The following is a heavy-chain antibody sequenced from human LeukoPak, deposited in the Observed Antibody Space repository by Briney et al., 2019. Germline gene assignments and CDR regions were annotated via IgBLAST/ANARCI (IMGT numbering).Heavy chain of an antibody. CDR2: INPNSGGT. Sequence: ASVKVSCKASGYTFTGYYMHWVRQAPGQGLEWMGWINPNSGGTNYAQKFQGRVTMTRDTSISTAYMELSWLRSDDTAVYYCARDSTDGRGYYYYMDVWGKGTTVTISS. CDR1: GYTFTGYY. V-gene: IGHV1-2*02. D-gene: IGHD1-14*01. CDR3: ARDSTDGRGYYYYMDV. J-gene: IGHJ6*03.